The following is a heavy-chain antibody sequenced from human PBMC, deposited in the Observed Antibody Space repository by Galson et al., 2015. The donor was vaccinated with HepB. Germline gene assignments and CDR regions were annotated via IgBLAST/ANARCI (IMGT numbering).Heavy chain of an antibody. Sequence: SLRLSCAASGFTFSSYGMHWVRQAPGKGLEWVAVIWYDGSNKYYADSVKGRFTISRDNSKNTLYLQMNSLRAEDTAVYYCARERGVGCSSTSCSTTTKVNYYYYGMGVWGQGTTVTVSS. D-gene: IGHD2-2*02. CDR1: GFTFSSYG. CDR3: ARERGVGCSSTSCSTTTKVNYYYYGMGV. J-gene: IGHJ6*02. V-gene: IGHV3-33*01. CDR2: IWYDGSNK.